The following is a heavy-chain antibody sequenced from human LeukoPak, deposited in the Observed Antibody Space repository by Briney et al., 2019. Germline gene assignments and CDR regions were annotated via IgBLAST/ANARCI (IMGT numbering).Heavy chain of an antibody. CDR2: ISGDGGST. CDR1: GFTFDDYA. Sequence: PGGSLRLSCVASGFTFDDYAMHWVRQAPGKGLEWVSLISGDGGSTYYADSVKGRFTISRDNSKNSLYLQMNSLRTEDTALYFCAKDAPLTKYSSGWPNWFDPWGQGTLVTVSS. V-gene: IGHV3-43*02. J-gene: IGHJ5*02. D-gene: IGHD6-19*01. CDR3: AKDAPLTKYSSGWPNWFDP.